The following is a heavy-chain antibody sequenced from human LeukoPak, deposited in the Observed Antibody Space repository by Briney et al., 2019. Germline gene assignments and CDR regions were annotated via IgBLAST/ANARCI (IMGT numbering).Heavy chain of an antibody. CDR1: GGSISSYY. CDR2: IYTSGST. V-gene: IGHV4-4*07. CDR3: ARERNWNYLAPHFDY. J-gene: IGHJ4*02. D-gene: IGHD1-7*01. Sequence: SETLSLTCTVSGGSISSYYWSWIRQPAGKGLEWIGRIYTSGSTNYNPSLKSRVTMSVDTSKNQFSLKLSSVTAADTAVYYCARERNWNYLAPHFDYWGQGTLVTVSS.